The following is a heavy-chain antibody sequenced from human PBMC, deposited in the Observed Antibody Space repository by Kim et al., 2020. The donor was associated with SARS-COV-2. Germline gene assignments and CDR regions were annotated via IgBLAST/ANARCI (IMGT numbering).Heavy chain of an antibody. J-gene: IGHJ6*02. D-gene: IGHD5-12*01. CDR2: IYYSGST. V-gene: IGHV4-59*01. CDR3: ARVKVATNGNYYYYGMDV. Sequence: SETLSLTCTVSGGSISSYYWSWIRQPPGKGLEWIGYIYYSGSTNYNPSLKSRVTISVDTSKNQFSLKLSSVTAADTAVYYCARVKVATNGNYYYYGMDVWGQGTTVTVSS. CDR1: GGSISSYY.